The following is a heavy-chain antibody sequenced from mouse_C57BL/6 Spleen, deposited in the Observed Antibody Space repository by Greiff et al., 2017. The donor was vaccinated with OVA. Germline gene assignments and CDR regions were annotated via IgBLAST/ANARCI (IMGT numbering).Heavy chain of an antibody. Sequence: QVQLKESGPELVKPGASVKISCKASGYAFSSSWMNWVKQRPGKGLEWIGRISPGDGDTNYNGKFKGKATLTADKSSSTAYMQLSSLTSEDSAVYFCARTFAYWGQGTLVTVSA. V-gene: IGHV1-82*01. CDR2: ISPGDGDT. CDR3: ARTFAY. J-gene: IGHJ3*01. CDR1: GYAFSSSW.